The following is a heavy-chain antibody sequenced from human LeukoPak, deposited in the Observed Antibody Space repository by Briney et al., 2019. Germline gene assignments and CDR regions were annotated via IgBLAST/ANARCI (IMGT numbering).Heavy chain of an antibody. V-gene: IGHV3-30*04. CDR1: GFTFRSYG. CDR2: ISYDGSDK. CDR3: ARDRVTGTTPFYFHY. Sequence: GGSLRLSCAASGFTFRSYGLHWVRQAPGKGLEWVTFISYDGSDKYYADSVKGRFTVSRDNSKNTLYLQMDSLSSEDTAVYYCARDRVTGTTPFYFHYWGQGTLVTVSS. D-gene: IGHD1-1*01. J-gene: IGHJ4*02.